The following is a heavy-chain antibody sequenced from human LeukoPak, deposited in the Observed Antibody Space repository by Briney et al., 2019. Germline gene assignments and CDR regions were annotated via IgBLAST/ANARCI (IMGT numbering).Heavy chain of an antibody. Sequence: GGSLRLSCAASGFTVSSNYMSWVRRAPGRGLEWVSVIYSGGSTYYADSVKGRFTISRDNSKNTLYLQMNSQRAEDTAVYYCARDKFGYSGSYQPLGYWGQGTRVTVSS. CDR2: IYSGGST. D-gene: IGHD1-26*01. CDR1: GFTVSSNY. CDR3: ARDKFGYSGSYQPLGY. J-gene: IGHJ4*02. V-gene: IGHV3-66*01.